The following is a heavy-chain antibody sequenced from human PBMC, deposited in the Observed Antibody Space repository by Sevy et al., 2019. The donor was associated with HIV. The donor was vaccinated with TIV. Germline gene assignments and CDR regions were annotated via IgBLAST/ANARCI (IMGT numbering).Heavy chain of an antibody. V-gene: IGHV3-7*01. CDR1: GFTFTHAW. J-gene: IGHJ4*02. CDR3: VRAIAAAGSF. Sequence: GGSLRLSCAASGFTFTHAWMNWVRQAPGKGLEWVANINQDGSVKYYVDSVKGRFTISRDNARNSLYLRMNSLRAEDTALYYCVRAIAAAGSFWGQGTLVTVSS. CDR2: INQDGSVK. D-gene: IGHD6-13*01.